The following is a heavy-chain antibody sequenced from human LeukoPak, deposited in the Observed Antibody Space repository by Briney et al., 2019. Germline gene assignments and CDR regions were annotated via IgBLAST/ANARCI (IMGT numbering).Heavy chain of an antibody. CDR1: GFTLSSYS. CDR2: ISTSSSYI. CDR3: ARGADGVSSNSRGWFDP. V-gene: IGHV3-21*01. Sequence: GGSLRLSCTASGFTLSSYSMNWVRQAPGKGLEWVSSISTSSSYIYYADSVKGRFTISRDNARNSLYLQMNTLRAEDTAVYSCARGADGVSSNSRGWFDPWGQGTLVTVSS. D-gene: IGHD2-15*01. J-gene: IGHJ5*02.